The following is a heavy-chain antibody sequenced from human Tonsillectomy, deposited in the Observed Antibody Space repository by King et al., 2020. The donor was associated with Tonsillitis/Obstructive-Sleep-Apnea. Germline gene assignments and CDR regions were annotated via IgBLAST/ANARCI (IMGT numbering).Heavy chain of an antibody. CDR1: GGSFSGYY. CDR2: INHSGSS. V-gene: IGHV4-34*01. Sequence: VQLQQWGAGLLKPSETLSLTCAVYGGSFSGYYYTWIRQPPGKGLEWIGEINHSGSSNYSPSLKSRVTISLDTSKNQFSLKLNSVTAADAAMYFCARAPPGRLGFDYWGQGTLVTVSS. CDR3: ARAPPGRLGFDY. J-gene: IGHJ4*02. D-gene: IGHD3-9*01.